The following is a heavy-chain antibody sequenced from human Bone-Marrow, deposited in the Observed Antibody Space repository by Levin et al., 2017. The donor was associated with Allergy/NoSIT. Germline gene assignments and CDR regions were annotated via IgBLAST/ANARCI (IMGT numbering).Heavy chain of an antibody. CDR2: IVPILGTP. CDR3: ARDSVVPSATLGFDP. D-gene: IGHD2-2*01. J-gene: IGHJ5*02. CDR1: GDTFNNYA. Sequence: SVKVSCQASGDTFNNYAINWVRQAPGQGLEWMGGIVPILGTPSYAQKLQGRLTITADTSTSTAYMELSSLRSEDTALYYCARDSVVPSATLGFDPWGQGSLVTVSS. V-gene: IGHV1-69*06.